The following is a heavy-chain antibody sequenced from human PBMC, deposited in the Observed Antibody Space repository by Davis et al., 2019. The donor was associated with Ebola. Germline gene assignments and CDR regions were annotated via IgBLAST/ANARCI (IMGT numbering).Heavy chain of an antibody. CDR1: GGSISSSSYY. D-gene: IGHD3-3*01. CDR2: IYYSGST. Sequence: SETLSLTCTVSGGSISSSSYYWGWIRQPPGKGLEWIGSIYYSGSTNYNPSLKSRVTISVDTSKNQFSLKLSSVTAADTAVYYCAKDLEHYWGQGTLVTVSS. J-gene: IGHJ4*02. V-gene: IGHV4-39*07. CDR3: AKDLEHY.